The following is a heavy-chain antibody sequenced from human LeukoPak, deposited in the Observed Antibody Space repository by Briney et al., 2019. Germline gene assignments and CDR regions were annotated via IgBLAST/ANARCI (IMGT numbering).Heavy chain of an antibody. J-gene: IGHJ5*02. D-gene: IGHD2-2*01. CDR2: VLHIGGT. CDR1: GYSLTNHY. CDR3: ARGPAAIHP. V-gene: IGHV4-34*12. Sequence: SETLSLTCAVYGYSLTNHYWIWIRQPPGKGLEWVGEVLHIGGTNYNPSLKSRVTISVDTSKNQFFLKLTSVTAADTAVYYCARGPAAIHPWGPGTLVTVSS.